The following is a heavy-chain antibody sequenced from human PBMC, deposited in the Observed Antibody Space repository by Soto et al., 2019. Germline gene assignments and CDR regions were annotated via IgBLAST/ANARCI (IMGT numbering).Heavy chain of an antibody. Sequence: GGSLRLSCAASGFTFSSYAMSWVRQAPGKGLEWVSAISGSGGSTYYADSVKGRFTISRDNSKNTLYLQMNSLRAEDTAVYYCAKDLYESTIFGVVIGYWGQGTLVTVSS. CDR2: ISGSGGST. J-gene: IGHJ4*02. CDR3: AKDLYESTIFGVVIGY. V-gene: IGHV3-23*01. D-gene: IGHD3-3*01. CDR1: GFTFSSYA.